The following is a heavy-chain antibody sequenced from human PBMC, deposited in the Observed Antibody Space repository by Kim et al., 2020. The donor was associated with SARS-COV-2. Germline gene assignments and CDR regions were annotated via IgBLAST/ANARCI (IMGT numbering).Heavy chain of an antibody. CDR3: AKAEGPGAENWFDP. D-gene: IGHD3-10*01. J-gene: IGHJ5*02. V-gene: IGHV3-74*01. CDR2: INIDGSST. Sequence: GGSLRLSCAASGFTFSSYWMHWVRQAPGKGLVWVSRINIDGSSTNYADSVKGRFTISRDNAKNTLYLQMNSLRGEDTAVYYCAKAEGPGAENWFDPWGQG. CDR1: GFTFSSYW.